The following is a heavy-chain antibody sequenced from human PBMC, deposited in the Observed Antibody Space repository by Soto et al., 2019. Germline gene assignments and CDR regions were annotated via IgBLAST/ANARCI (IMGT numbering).Heavy chain of an antibody. V-gene: IGHV1-8*01. CDR3: ARGGSGYDLRYYYYYYMDV. D-gene: IGHD5-12*01. CDR2: MNPNSGNT. CDR1: GYTFTSYD. Sequence: ASVKVSCKASGYTFTSYDINWVRQATGQGLEWMGWMNPNSGNTGYAQKLQGRVTITRNTSISTAYMEMSNLRSEDTAVYYCARGGSGYDLRYYYYYYMDVWGKGTTVTVSS. J-gene: IGHJ6*03.